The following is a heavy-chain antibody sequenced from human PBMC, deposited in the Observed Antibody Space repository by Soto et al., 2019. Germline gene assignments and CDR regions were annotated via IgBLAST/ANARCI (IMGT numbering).Heavy chain of an antibody. CDR3: ARDFAYFDS. CDR2: VYHTGTT. J-gene: IGHJ4*02. D-gene: IGHD3-3*01. Sequence: SETLSLTCDVSGDSISSINWWIWVRQPPGKGLQWIGEVYHTGTTNYNPSLKSRVTISVDKSQNHFSLNLDSVTAADTAVYFCARDFAYFDSWGQGTLVTVSS. V-gene: IGHV4-4*02. CDR1: GDSISSINW.